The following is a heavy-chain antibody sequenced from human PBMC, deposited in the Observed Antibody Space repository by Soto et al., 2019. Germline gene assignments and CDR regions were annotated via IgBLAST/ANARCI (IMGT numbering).Heavy chain of an antibody. Sequence: GASVKVSCKASGYTFTGYYMHWVRQAPGQGLEWMGRINPNSGGTNYAQKFQGWVTMTRDTSISTAYMELSRLRSDDTAVYYCAGDRRYCTNGVCYLHNWFDPWGQGTLVTVSS. D-gene: IGHD2-8*01. CDR1: GYTFTGYY. J-gene: IGHJ5*02. V-gene: IGHV1-2*04. CDR3: AGDRRYCTNGVCYLHNWFDP. CDR2: INPNSGGT.